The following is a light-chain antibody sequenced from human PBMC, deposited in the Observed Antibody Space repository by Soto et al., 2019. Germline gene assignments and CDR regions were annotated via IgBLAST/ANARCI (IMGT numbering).Light chain of an antibody. CDR2: DVS. Sequence: SALTQPASVSGSPGQSITISCSGTSSDVGGYNYVSWYQQHPGKAPRLILYDVSNRPSGVSHRFSGSKSGNTASLTISGLQAEDDADYYCSSYTSSDTYVFGTGTKLTVL. CDR3: SSYTSSDTYV. V-gene: IGLV2-14*03. CDR1: SSDVGGYNY. J-gene: IGLJ1*01.